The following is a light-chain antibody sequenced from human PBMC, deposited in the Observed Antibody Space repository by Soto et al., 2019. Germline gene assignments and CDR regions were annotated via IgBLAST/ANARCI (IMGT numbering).Light chain of an antibody. V-gene: IGKV1-5*03. CDR2: KAS. CDR3: QQYNSS. J-gene: IGKJ2*01. Sequence: DIQMTQSPSTLSASVGDRVTITCRASQSLSSWLAWYQQKPGKAPKLLIYKASSLESGVPSRFSGSGSGTEFTLTISSLQPDDFATYYCQQYNSSFGQGTKVDIK. CDR1: QSLSSW.